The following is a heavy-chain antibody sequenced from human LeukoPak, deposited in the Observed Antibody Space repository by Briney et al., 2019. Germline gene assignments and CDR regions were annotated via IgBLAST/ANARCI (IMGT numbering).Heavy chain of an antibody. Sequence: PSETLSLTCTVSGGSIGSSSYYWGWIRQPPGKGPEWIGSIYYSGRTYYNPSLKSRVTISVDTSKKQFLLKLNSVTAADTAVYYCTRGHYGSGYWPYYFDYWGQGTLVTVSS. J-gene: IGHJ4*02. CDR2: IYYSGRT. CDR1: GGSIGSSSYY. V-gene: IGHV4-39*07. CDR3: TRGHYGSGYWPYYFDY. D-gene: IGHD3-10*01.